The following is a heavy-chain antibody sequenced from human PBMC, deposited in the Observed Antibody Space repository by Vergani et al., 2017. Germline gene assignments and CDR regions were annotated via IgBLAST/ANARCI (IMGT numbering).Heavy chain of an antibody. D-gene: IGHD5-12*01. CDR3: ARERYSGYAREYFDY. CDR2: INTNTGNP. J-gene: IGHJ4*02. Sequence: QVQVVQSGAEVKKSGASVKVSCKTSGYTFTSDGMNWVRQAPGQGLEWMGWINTNTGNPTYAQGFTGRFVFSLDTSVSTAYLQISSLKAEDTAVYYCARERYSGYAREYFDYWGQGTLVTVSS. V-gene: IGHV7-4-1*02. CDR1: GYTFTSDG.